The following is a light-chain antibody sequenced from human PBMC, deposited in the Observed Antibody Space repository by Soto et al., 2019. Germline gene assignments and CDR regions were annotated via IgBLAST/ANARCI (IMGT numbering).Light chain of an antibody. Sequence: EIVLSQSPGTLSLSAGERATVSCRTSQSVSSSHLAWYQHKPGQAPRLLIYAASSRATGSPDRFSGGGSGTDFTLTISRLEPEYFAVYYCQQYGYSPITFGQGTRLEIK. CDR3: QQYGYSPIT. CDR2: AAS. J-gene: IGKJ5*01. V-gene: IGKV3-20*01. CDR1: QSVSSSH.